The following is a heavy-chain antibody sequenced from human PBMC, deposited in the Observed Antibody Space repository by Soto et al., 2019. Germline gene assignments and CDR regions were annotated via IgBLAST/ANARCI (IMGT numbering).Heavy chain of an antibody. V-gene: IGHV3-23*01. J-gene: IGHJ4*02. D-gene: IGHD3-10*01. Sequence: PGGSLRLSCEASGFPFINFAMNWVRQSPGKGLEWVSSISGSGGRTWYADSVRGRFTISRDNSQNTLYLQMNGLRGEDTAVYYCAKLGFSGTYFHFDYWGQGALVTVSS. CDR1: GFPFINFA. CDR3: AKLGFSGTYFHFDY. CDR2: ISGSGGRT.